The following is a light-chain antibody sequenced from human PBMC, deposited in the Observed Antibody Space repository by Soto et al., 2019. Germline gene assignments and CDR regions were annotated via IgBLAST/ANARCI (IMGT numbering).Light chain of an antibody. Sequence: EIVLPQSPATLFFSPGERAPLSCRAIQSVRSGSFAWYQQKPGQAPRLLIVGASSRATGIPDRFSGGGSGTDFTLTISRLEPEDFALYYCHQYGNSPLTFGGGTTVEIK. J-gene: IGKJ4*01. CDR2: GAS. V-gene: IGKV3-20*01. CDR1: QSVRSGS. CDR3: HQYGNSPLT.